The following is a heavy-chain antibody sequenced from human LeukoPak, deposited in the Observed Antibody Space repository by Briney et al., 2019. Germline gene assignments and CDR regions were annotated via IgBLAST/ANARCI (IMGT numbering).Heavy chain of an antibody. CDR2: ISAYNGNT. D-gene: IGHD3-3*01. Sequence: ASVNVSFKASGCTFTSYVIRGVRQAAGQGLEWMGWISAYNGNTNDAQKLQGSVTMTTDTSTSTAYMELRSLRSDDTAVFYCARNVLVWLSPTSFDYWGKGTPVTVSS. CDR3: ARNVLVWLSPTSFDY. J-gene: IGHJ4*02. V-gene: IGHV1-18*01. CDR1: GCTFTSYV.